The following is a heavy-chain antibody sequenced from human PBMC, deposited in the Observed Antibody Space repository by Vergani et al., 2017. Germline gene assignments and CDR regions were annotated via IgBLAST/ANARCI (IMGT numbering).Heavy chain of an antibody. Sequence: EVQLVESGGGLVKPGGSLRLSCAASGFTFSNAWMSWVRQAPGKGLEWVGRIKSKTDGGTTDYAAPVKGRFTISRDDSKNTLYLQMNSLKTEDAAVYYCTTLLVGATKSDYWGQGTLVTVSS. CDR2: IKSKTDGGTT. J-gene: IGHJ4*02. D-gene: IGHD1-26*01. V-gene: IGHV3-15*01. CDR3: TTLLVGATKSDY. CDR1: GFTFSNAW.